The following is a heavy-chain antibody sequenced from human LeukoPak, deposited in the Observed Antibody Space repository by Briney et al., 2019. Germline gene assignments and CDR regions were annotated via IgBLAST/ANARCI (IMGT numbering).Heavy chain of an antibody. CDR2: IKQDGSER. CDR3: ARDKAFSYEDY. D-gene: IGHD5-12*01. V-gene: IGHV3-7*01. CDR1: GFTFSTYW. J-gene: IGHJ4*02. Sequence: GGSLRLSRAASGFTFSTYWMSWVRQAPGTGLEWVANIKQDGSERYYVDSVEGRFTISRDNAKNSLYLQMNSLRAEDTAVYYCARDKAFSYEDYWGQGTLVTVSS.